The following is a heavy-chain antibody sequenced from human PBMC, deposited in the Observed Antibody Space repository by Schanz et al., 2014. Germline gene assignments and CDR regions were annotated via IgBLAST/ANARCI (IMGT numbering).Heavy chain of an antibody. CDR1: GFTFSSYG. D-gene: IGHD2-15*01. CDR3: AKTPREYCNYDNCPNWFDS. CDR2: ISGSGGNT. J-gene: IGHJ5*01. Sequence: EVQLLESGGGLVQPGGSLRLSCAASGFTFSSYGMHWVRQAPGRGLEWVSIISGSGGNTYYADAVRGRFTISRDNAENTLFLQMNSLRAEDTAVYYCAKTPREYCNYDNCPNWFDSWGQGTLVTASS. V-gene: IGHV3-23*01.